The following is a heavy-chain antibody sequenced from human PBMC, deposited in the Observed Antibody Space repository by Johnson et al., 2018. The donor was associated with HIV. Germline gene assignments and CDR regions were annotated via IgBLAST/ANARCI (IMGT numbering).Heavy chain of an antibody. J-gene: IGHJ3*02. CDR3: ARASAVFDAFDI. D-gene: IGHD1-14*01. V-gene: IGHV3-66*02. CDR1: GFTVSSNY. CDR2: IYSGGRT. Sequence: SCAASGFTVSSNYMSWVRQAPGKGLEWVSVIYSGGRTYYADSVKGRFTISRDNSKNTLYLQMNSLRAEDTAVYYCARASAVFDAFDIWGQGTMVTVSS.